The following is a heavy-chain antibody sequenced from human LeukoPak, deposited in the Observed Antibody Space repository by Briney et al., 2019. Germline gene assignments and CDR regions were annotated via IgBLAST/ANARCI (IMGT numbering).Heavy chain of an antibody. Sequence: GGSLRLSCAASGFTFSSYSMNWVRQAPGKGLEWVSYISSSSSTIYYADSVKGRFTISRDNAKNSLYLQMNSLRAEDTAVYYCARSGGPAIFDYWGQGTLVTVSS. D-gene: IGHD2-2*01. CDR1: GFTFSSYS. J-gene: IGHJ4*02. V-gene: IGHV3-48*01. CDR3: ARSGGPAIFDY. CDR2: ISSSSSTI.